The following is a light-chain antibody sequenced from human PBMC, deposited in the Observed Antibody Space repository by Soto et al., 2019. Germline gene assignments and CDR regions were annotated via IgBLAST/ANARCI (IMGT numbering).Light chain of an antibody. CDR3: SSYTSTSTRV. V-gene: IGLV2-14*01. CDR2: EVS. Sequence: QSALTQPASVSGSPGQSITISCTGTSSDVGGYSYVSWYQHPPGKAPKLMISEVSNRPSGVSNRFSGSKSGNTASLTISGLQAEDEADYYCSSYTSTSTRVFGTGTKLTVL. CDR1: SSDVGGYSY. J-gene: IGLJ1*01.